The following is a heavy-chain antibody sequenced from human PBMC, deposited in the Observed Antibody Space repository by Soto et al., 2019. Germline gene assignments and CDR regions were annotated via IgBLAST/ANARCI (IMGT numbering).Heavy chain of an antibody. Sequence: QVQLVQSGAEVKKPGSTVKLSCKASGYNFIAYYIYWVRQAPGQGPEWMGMINPSSGATNYAQKFPGRVTVTRDTSTITAYLELSSLRSEDAAVYYCAKYCGGDCRHFDACGQGALVTVSS. CDR1: GYNFIAYY. CDR2: INPSSGAT. CDR3: AKYCGGDCRHFDA. D-gene: IGHD2-21*02. J-gene: IGHJ4*02. V-gene: IGHV1-46*01.